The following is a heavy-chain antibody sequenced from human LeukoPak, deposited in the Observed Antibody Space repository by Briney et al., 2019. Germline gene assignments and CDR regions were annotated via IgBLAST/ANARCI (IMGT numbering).Heavy chain of an antibody. J-gene: IGHJ4*02. V-gene: IGHV3-7*03. CDR2: IKGDGSVK. D-gene: IGHD5/OR15-5a*01. Sequence: GGSLRLSCAASGFTFSSYWISWVRQGPGKGLEWVATIKGDGSVKNYVDSVKGRFTISRDSAKNSVFLQMDSLRVEDTALYYCARRGLHDYWGQGTLVTVSS. CDR1: GFTFSSYW. CDR3: ARRGLHDY.